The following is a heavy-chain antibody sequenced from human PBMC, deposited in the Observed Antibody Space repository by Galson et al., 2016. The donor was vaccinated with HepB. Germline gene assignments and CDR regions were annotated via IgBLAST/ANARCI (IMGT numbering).Heavy chain of an antibody. V-gene: IGHV4-39*01. CDR3: ASSAQDYGGNPFDP. J-gene: IGHJ5*02. Sequence: SETLSLTCTVSGGSVNSSNYYWGWIRQPPGKGLEWIGSIYYSGGTFNNQSPKSRVTMSVDTSKNQFSLKLISVTAADTAVYYCASSAQDYGGNPFDPWGQGTLVTVFS. CDR1: GGSVNSSNYY. CDR2: IYYSGGT. D-gene: IGHD4-23*01.